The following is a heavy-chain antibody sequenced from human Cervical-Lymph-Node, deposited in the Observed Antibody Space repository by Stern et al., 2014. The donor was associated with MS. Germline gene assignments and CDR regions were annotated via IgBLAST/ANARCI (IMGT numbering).Heavy chain of an antibody. D-gene: IGHD1-26*01. Sequence: VQLVESGGGVVQPGRSLRLSCAASGFTFSSYGMHWVRQAPGKGLEGGAVIWYDGSNKYYADSVKGRFTISRDNSKNTLYLQMNSLRAEDTAVYYCARVGGSRGLAFDIWGQGTMVTVSS. CDR2: IWYDGSNK. CDR1: GFTFSSYG. V-gene: IGHV3-33*01. J-gene: IGHJ3*02. CDR3: ARVGGSRGLAFDI.